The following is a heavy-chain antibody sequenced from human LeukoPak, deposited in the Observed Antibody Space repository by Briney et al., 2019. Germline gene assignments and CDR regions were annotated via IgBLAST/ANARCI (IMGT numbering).Heavy chain of an antibody. CDR3: AKDPSEGLDY. Sequence: GGSLRLSCVASGLTFSSYGMRWVRQAPGKGLEWVAVISYDGSNKYYADSVKGRFTISRDNSKNTLYLQMNSLSAEDTAVYYCAKDPSEGLDYWGQGTLVTVSS. J-gene: IGHJ4*02. CDR1: GLTFSSYG. V-gene: IGHV3-30*18. CDR2: ISYDGSNK.